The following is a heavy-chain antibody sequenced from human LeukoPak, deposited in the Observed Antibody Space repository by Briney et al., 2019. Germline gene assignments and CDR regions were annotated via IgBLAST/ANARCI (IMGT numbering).Heavy chain of an antibody. V-gene: IGHV3-23*01. Sequence: GGSLRLSCAASGFTFSSYAMNWVRQAPGKGLEWVSGIGSRGDSTNYADFVKGRFTISRDNSENTVHLQMNSLRAEDTAVYYCAKSKAYCSSTSCYRFPYYYYGMDVWGQGTTVTVSS. CDR2: IGSRGDST. J-gene: IGHJ6*02. D-gene: IGHD2-2*01. CDR3: AKSKAYCSSTSCYRFPYYYYGMDV. CDR1: GFTFSSYA.